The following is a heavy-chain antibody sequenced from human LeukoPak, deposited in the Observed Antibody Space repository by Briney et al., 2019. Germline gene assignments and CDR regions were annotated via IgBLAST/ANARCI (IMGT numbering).Heavy chain of an antibody. CDR1: GYTFTSYD. CDR3: ARGHATRSYDAFDI. Sequence: GASVKVSCKASGYTFTSYDINWVRQATGQGLEWMGWMNPNSGNTGYAQKFQGRVTMTRNTSISTAYMELSSLRSEDTAVYYCARGHATRSYDAFDIWGQGTMVTVTS. J-gene: IGHJ3*02. V-gene: IGHV1-8*01. D-gene: IGHD3-16*01. CDR2: MNPNSGNT.